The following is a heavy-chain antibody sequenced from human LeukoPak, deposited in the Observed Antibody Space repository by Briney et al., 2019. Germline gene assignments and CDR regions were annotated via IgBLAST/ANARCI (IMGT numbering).Heavy chain of an antibody. CDR1: GFTVSSNY. Sequence: GGSLRLSCAASGFTVSSNYMSWVRQAPGKGLEWVSVIYSGGSTYYADSVKGRFTISRDNSKNTLYLQMNSLRAEDTAVYYCARSMAAAPGYPPFDYWGQGTLVTVSS. D-gene: IGHD6-13*01. CDR2: IYSGGST. V-gene: IGHV3-53*01. J-gene: IGHJ4*02. CDR3: ARSMAAAPGYPPFDY.